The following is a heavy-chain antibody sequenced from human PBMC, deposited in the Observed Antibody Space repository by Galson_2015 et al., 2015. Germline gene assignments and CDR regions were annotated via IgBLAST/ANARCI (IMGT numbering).Heavy chain of an antibody. J-gene: IGHJ4*02. V-gene: IGHV4-59*01. CDR2: ISCTGST. D-gene: IGHD3-10*01. Sequence: SETLSLTCSVSGGSINSYHWNWIRQPRGKGLEWIGYISCTGSTNYNPSLESRITISLDTSKNQFSLELRSVTAADTAVYYCARGLLWFGEIPAYNFDKWGQGSVVTVSS. CDR1: GGSINSYH. CDR3: ARGLLWFGEIPAYNFDK.